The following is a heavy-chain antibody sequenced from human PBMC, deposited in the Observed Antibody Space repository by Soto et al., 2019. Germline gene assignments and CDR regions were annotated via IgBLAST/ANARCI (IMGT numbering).Heavy chain of an antibody. J-gene: IGHJ6*02. Sequence: QVQLVESGGGVVQPGRSLRLSCAASGFTFNNYGMHWVRQAPGKGLEWLAVIWNDGSSSSYATSVKGRFTLSRDNSKNTPYLQMSILRAEYTAVYYCARRQIPPPTRGAANARGGMDVWGQGTTVTVSS. CDR2: IWNDGSSS. CDR3: ARRQIPPPTRGAANARGGMDV. CDR1: GFTFNNYG. D-gene: IGHD6-13*01. V-gene: IGHV3-33*01.